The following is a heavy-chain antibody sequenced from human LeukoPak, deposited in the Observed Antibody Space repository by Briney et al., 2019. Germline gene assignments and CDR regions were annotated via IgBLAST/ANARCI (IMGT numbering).Heavy chain of an antibody. V-gene: IGHV3-30*18. CDR3: AKDWYCSSTSCSDYFDY. CDR1: GFTFSSYG. Sequence: PGGSLRLSCAASGFTFSSYGMHWVRQAPGKGLEWVAVISYDGSNKYYADSVKGRFTISRDNSKNTLYLQMNSLRSEDTAVYYCAKDWYCSSTSCSDYFDYWGQGILVTVSS. CDR2: ISYDGSNK. D-gene: IGHD2-2*01. J-gene: IGHJ4*02.